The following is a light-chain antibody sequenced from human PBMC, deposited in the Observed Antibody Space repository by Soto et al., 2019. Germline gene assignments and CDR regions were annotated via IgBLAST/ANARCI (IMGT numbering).Light chain of an antibody. CDR1: SSNIGAGYD. Sequence: QSVLTQPPSVSGAPGQRVTISCTGSSSNIGAGYDVHWYHQLPGTAPKLLISGSNNRPSGVPDRFSGSTSGTSASLAITGLQAEDEGDYYCQAYDRSLGGFVVLGGGTKLTVL. CDR3: QAYDRSLGGFVV. CDR2: GSN. J-gene: IGLJ2*01. V-gene: IGLV1-40*01.